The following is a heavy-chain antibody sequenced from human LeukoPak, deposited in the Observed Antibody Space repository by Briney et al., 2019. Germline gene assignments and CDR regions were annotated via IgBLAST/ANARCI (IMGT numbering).Heavy chain of an antibody. Sequence: GGSLRLSCAASGFTFSSYWMSWVRQAPGKGPEWVANIKQDGSDKYYVDSVKGRFTMSRDNAKNSLYLQMNSLRAEDTAVYYCARVQWELRGVGSYFEYWGQGALVTVSS. D-gene: IGHD1-26*01. V-gene: IGHV3-7*01. J-gene: IGHJ4*02. CDR3: ARVQWELRGVGSYFEY. CDR1: GFTFSSYW. CDR2: IKQDGSDK.